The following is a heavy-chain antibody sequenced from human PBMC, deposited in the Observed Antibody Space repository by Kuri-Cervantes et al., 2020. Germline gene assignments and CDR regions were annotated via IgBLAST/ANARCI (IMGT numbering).Heavy chain of an antibody. J-gene: IGHJ6*03. D-gene: IGHD1-1*01. CDR2: IYYSGST. CDR1: GGSISSSSYY. Sequence: GSLRLSCTVSGGSISSSSYYWGWIRQPPGKGPEWIGSIYYSGSTYYNPSLKSRVTISVDTSKNQFSLKLSSVTAADTAVYYCATRAYPDYYMDVWGKGTTVTVSS. V-gene: IGHV4-39*07. CDR3: ATRAYPDYYMDV.